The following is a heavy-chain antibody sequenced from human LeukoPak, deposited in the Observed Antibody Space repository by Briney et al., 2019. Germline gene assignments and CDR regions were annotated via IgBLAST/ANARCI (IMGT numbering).Heavy chain of an antibody. J-gene: IGHJ5*02. V-gene: IGHV4-30-4*01. CDR3: ASLGVYGFWSGFGWFDP. D-gene: IGHD3-3*01. CDR1: GGSISSGDYY. CDR2: IYYSGST. Sequence: SQTLSLTCTVSGGSISSGDYYWSWIRQPPGKGLEWIGYIYYSGSTYYNPSLKSRVTISVDTSKNQFSLKLSSVTAADTAVYYCASLGVYGFWSGFGWFDPWGQGTLVTVSS.